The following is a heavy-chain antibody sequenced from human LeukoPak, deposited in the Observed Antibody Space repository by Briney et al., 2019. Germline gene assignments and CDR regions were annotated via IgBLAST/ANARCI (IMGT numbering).Heavy chain of an antibody. V-gene: IGHV3-48*03. D-gene: IGHD1-26*01. CDR1: GSTFSSYE. CDR3: ARSLPAYSGSLY. J-gene: IGHJ4*02. Sequence: GGSLRLSCAASGSTFSSYEMNWVRQAPGKGLEWVSYISSSGSTIYYADSVKGRFTISRDNAKNSLYLQMNSLRAEDTAVYYCARSLPAYSGSLYWGQGTLVTVSS. CDR2: ISSSGSTI.